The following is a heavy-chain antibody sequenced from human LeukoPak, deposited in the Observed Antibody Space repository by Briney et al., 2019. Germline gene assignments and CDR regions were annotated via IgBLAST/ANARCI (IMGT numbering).Heavy chain of an antibody. Sequence: GGSLRLSCAASGFTFSSYGMHWVRQAPGKGLEWVAVIWYDGSNKYYADSVKGRFTISRDNSKNTLYLQMNSLRAEDTAVYYCAKDSSSGYSPFDYWGQGTLVTVSS. V-gene: IGHV3-33*06. J-gene: IGHJ4*02. CDR1: GFTFSSYG. CDR3: AKDSSSGYSPFDY. CDR2: IWYDGSNK. D-gene: IGHD5-12*01.